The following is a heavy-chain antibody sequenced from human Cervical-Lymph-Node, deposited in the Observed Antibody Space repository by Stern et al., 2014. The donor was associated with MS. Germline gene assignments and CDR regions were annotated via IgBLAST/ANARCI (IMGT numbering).Heavy chain of an antibody. CDR2: IYTTGTT. CDR1: GGSISNSNDY. J-gene: IGHJ6*02. Sequence: QVQLQESGPGLVKPSQTLSLTCLVSGGSISNSNDYWNWIRQPAGKELEWIGRIYTTGTTDYNPSLQSRVTISLDTAKNQFPLNRSSVTAADTAVYYCARDSAVDYYTMDVWGQGTTVTVSS. D-gene: IGHD4-23*01. CDR3: ARDSAVDYYTMDV. V-gene: IGHV4-61*02.